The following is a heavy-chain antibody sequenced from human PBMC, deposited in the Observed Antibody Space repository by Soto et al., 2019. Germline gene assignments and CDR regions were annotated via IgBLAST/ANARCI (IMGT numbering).Heavy chain of an antibody. Sequence: ASVKVSCKASGYTFTGYYMHWVRQAPGQGLEWMGWINPNSGGTNYAQKFQGWVTMTRDTSISTAYMELSRLRSDDTAVYYYDSSGYWPARPSGMDVWGQGTTVTVSS. CDR2: INPNSGGT. J-gene: IGHJ6*02. CDR1: GYTFTGYY. D-gene: IGHD3-22*01. CDR3: DSSGYWPARPSGMDV. V-gene: IGHV1-2*04.